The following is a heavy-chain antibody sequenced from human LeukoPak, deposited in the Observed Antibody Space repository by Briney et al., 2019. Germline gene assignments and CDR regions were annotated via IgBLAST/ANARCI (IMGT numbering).Heavy chain of an antibody. CDR3: ARYGSGSTWFDP. Sequence: SQTLSLTCTVSGGSISSGNYQGRWGRQPPGGGLERNGYINYSGSTYYNPSLKSRVTISVDTSKNHFSLKLSSVTAADTAVYYCARYGSGSTWFDPWGQGTLVTVSS. J-gene: IGHJ5*02. D-gene: IGHD3-10*01. V-gene: IGHV4-30-4*01. CDR1: GGSISSGNYQ. CDR2: INYSGST.